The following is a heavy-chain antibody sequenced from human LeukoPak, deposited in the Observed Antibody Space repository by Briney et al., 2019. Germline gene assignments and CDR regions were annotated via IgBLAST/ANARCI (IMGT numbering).Heavy chain of an antibody. CDR1: GFTFSSYA. D-gene: IGHD6-19*01. Sequence: PGGSLRLSCAASGFTFSSYAMSWVRQAPGKGLEWVSAISGSGGSTYYADSVKGRFTISRDNSKDTLYLHMNSLRAEDTAVYYCAKGMGIAVAGTGIDYWGQGTLVTVSS. V-gene: IGHV3-23*01. CDR2: ISGSGGST. J-gene: IGHJ4*02. CDR3: AKGMGIAVAGTGIDY.